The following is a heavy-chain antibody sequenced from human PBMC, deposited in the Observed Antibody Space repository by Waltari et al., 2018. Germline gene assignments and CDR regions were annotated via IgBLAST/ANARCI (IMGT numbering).Heavy chain of an antibody. J-gene: IGHJ5*02. CDR3: VRDPDWLDP. V-gene: IGHV3-48*01. Sequence: EVQLVESGGGLVQPGGSLRLSCVASGFTFSSYSMNWVRQAPGKGLEWVSYIHSSGSAIYYADSVKGRFTISRDNAKDSLYLQMNSLRAEDTAMYLCVRDPDWLDPWGQGALVTVSS. CDR1: GFTFSSYS. CDR2: IHSSGSAI.